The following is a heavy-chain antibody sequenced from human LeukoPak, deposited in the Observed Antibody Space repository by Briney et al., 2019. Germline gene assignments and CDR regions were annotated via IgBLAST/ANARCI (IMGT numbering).Heavy chain of an antibody. J-gene: IGHJ4*02. CDR3: AREKDSYGTYYFDY. V-gene: IGHV3-48*03. Sequence: GGSLRLSCAASGFSFSDYEMNWVRQAPGKGLEWISYISTSGSTIHYADSVKGRFTISRDNAKNSLYLQMNSLRAEDTAVYYCAREKDSYGTYYFDYWGQGTLVTVSS. CDR1: GFSFSDYE. CDR2: ISTSGSTI. D-gene: IGHD5-18*01.